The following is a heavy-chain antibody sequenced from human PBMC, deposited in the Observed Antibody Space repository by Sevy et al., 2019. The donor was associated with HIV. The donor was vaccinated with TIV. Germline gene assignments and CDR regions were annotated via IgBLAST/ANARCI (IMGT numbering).Heavy chain of an antibody. D-gene: IGHD3-22*01. CDR1: GYTFSVHY. Sequence: ASVKVSCSTSGYTFSVHYIYWVRQAAGQGLEWMGWINPNTGDTNFSPKFQGRVTMTRDSSINTAYMELGRLTSADTAVYVCARLRYSDPSGQYYGGGADYFDYWGQGTLVTVSS. V-gene: IGHV1-2*02. J-gene: IGHJ4*02. CDR2: INPNTGDT. CDR3: ARLRYSDPSGQYYGGGADYFDY.